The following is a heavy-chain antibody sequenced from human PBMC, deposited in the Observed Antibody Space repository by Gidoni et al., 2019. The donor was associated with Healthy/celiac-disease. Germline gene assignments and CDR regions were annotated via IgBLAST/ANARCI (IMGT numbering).Heavy chain of an antibody. CDR3: ARAGGVFEGAFDY. V-gene: IGHV4-59*01. Sequence: QVQLQESGPGRVKPSETLSRTCTASGGAISSYYWSWIRQPPGKGLEWIGYIYYSGRTNYNPSIKSRVTLSVDTSKNPFSLQLSSVTAADTAVYYCARAGGVFEGAFDYWGQGTLVTVSS. D-gene: IGHD3-16*02. CDR2: IYYSGRT. CDR1: GGAISSYY. J-gene: IGHJ4*02.